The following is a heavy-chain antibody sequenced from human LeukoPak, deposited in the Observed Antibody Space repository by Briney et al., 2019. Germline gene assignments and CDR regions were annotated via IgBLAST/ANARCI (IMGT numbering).Heavy chain of an antibody. J-gene: IGHJ4*02. Sequence: GGSLRLSCAASGFTFSSYGMHWVRQAPGKGLEWVAFIRYDGSNKYYADSVKGRFTISRDNSKNTLYLQMNSLRAEDTAVYYCAKDPSHCSGGSCYPGVDYWGQGTLVTVSS. CDR3: AKDPSHCSGGSCYPGVDY. D-gene: IGHD2-15*01. V-gene: IGHV3-30*02. CDR1: GFTFSSYG. CDR2: IRYDGSNK.